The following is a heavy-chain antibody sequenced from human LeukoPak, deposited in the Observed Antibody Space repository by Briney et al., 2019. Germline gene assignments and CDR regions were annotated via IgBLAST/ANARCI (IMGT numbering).Heavy chain of an antibody. J-gene: IGHJ4*02. CDR1: GYTFTGYY. D-gene: IGHD2-21*01. CDR2: INPNSGGT. Sequence: ASVKVSCKASGYTFTGYYMHWVRQAPGQGLEWMGCINPNSGGTNYAQKFQGWVTMTRDTSISTAYMELSRLRSDDTAVYYCARAPIYEAPMLLDYWGQGTLVTVSS. V-gene: IGHV1-2*04. CDR3: ARAPIYEAPMLLDY.